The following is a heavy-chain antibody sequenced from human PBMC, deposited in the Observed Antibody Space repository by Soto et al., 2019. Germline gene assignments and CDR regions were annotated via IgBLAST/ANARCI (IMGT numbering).Heavy chain of an antibody. D-gene: IGHD3-3*01. CDR3: ARAVRGVGVVNFFGWFDP. CDR1: GGTFSSYA. V-gene: IGHV1-69*01. Sequence: QVQLVQSGAEVKKSGSSVKVSCKASGGTFSSYAISWVRQAPGQGLEWMGGIIPIYGTGSYAQEFQGRVTITEDESMSTAYMELSSLRSEDTAVYYCARAVRGVGVVNFFGWFDPWGQGTLVTVSS. CDR2: IIPIYGTG. J-gene: IGHJ5*02.